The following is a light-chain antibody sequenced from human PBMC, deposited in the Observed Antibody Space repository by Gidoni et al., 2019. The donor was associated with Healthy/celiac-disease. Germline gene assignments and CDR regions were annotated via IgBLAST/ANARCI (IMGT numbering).Light chain of an antibody. CDR3: QQRSNWCS. Sequence: EIVLTQSPATLSLSPGERATLSCRASQSVSSYLAWYQQKPGQAPRLLIYDASNRATGIPARFSGSGSGTDFTLTISSLEPEDVAVYYCQQRSNWCSFXQXTKLEIK. CDR2: DAS. CDR1: QSVSSY. V-gene: IGKV3-11*01. J-gene: IGKJ2*04.